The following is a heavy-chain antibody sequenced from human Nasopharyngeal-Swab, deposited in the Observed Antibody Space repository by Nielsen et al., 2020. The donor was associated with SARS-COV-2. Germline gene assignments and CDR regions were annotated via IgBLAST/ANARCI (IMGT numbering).Heavy chain of an antibody. CDR1: GGTFSSYA. J-gene: IGHJ6*03. CDR3: ARALLRYFDWLLSPNYYYYLDV. Sequence: SVKVSCKASGGTFSSYAISWVRQAPGQGLEWREGIIPIFGRANYEQKFQGRVPITADESTSTAYLELSSLRYEDTAVYYCARALLRYFDWLLSPNYYYYLDVWGKGTTVTVSS. CDR2: IIPIFGRA. D-gene: IGHD3-9*01. V-gene: IGHV1-69*13.